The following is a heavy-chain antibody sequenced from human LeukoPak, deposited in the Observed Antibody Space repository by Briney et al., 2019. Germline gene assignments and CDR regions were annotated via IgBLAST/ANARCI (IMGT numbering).Heavy chain of an antibody. D-gene: IGHD4-17*01. CDR2: IYPDDSDT. V-gene: IGHV5-51*01. J-gene: IGHJ4*02. Sequence: GESLKISCKGSGYIFTSYWIGWVRQLPGKGLEWVGIIYPDDSDTRYSPSFQDQVTISADKSISTASLQWSSLKASDTAMYYCARHYPGGDYFIDYWGQGTLVTVSS. CDR3: ARHYPGGDYFIDY. CDR1: GYIFTSYW.